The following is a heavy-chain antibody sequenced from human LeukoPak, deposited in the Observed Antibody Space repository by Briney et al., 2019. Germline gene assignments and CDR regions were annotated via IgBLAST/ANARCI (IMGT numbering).Heavy chain of an antibody. CDR3: AKGSSGSVGEFDY. J-gene: IGHJ4*02. Sequence: GGSLRLSCAASGFTFDDYAMHWVRQAPGKGLEWVSGISWNSGSIGYADSVKGRFTISRDNAKNSLYPQMNSLRAEDTALYYCAKGSSGSVGEFDYWGQGTLVTVSS. V-gene: IGHV3-9*01. D-gene: IGHD6-19*01. CDR1: GFTFDDYA. CDR2: ISWNSGSI.